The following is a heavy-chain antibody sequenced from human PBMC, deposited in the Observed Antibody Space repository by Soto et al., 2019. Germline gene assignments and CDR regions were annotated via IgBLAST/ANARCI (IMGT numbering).Heavy chain of an antibody. CDR2: IYYSGST. Sequence: SETLSLTCTVSGASISVYSWSWIRQPPGKGLEWIGYIYYSGSTNYNPSLKSRVAISVDTSKNQFSLKLSSVTAADTAVYYCARSTDSSGWLFAYWGQGTQVTVSS. CDR1: GASISVYS. V-gene: IGHV4-59*01. CDR3: ARSTDSSGWLFAY. D-gene: IGHD6-19*01. J-gene: IGHJ4*02.